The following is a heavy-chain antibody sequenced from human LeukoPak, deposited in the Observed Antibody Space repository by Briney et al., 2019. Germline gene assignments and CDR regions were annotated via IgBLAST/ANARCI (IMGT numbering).Heavy chain of an antibody. CDR1: GYTFTGYN. J-gene: IGHJ5*02. CDR3: TRDSIGGSGCFDP. CDR2: INPNSGGT. Sequence: ASVKVSCKAFGYTFTGYNIHWVRQAPGQGLEWMGWINPNSGGTNYAQKFRDRVTMTRDTSISTVYMELSWLRSDDTAIYYCTRDSIGGSGCFDPWGQGTLVTVSS. V-gene: IGHV1-2*02. D-gene: IGHD3-16*01.